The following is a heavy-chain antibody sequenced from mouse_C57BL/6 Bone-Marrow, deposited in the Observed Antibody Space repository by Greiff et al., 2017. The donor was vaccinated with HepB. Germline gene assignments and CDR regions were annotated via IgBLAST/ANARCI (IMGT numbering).Heavy chain of an antibody. D-gene: IGHD2-4*01. V-gene: IGHV5-6*02. CDR2: ISSGGSYT. CDR3: ARIYYDYDAWFAY. J-gene: IGHJ3*01. CDR1: GFTFSSYG. Sequence: DVMLVESGGDLVKPGGSLKLSCAASGFTFSSYGMSWVRQTPDKRLEWVATISSGGSYTYYPDSVKGRFTISRDNAKNTLYLQMSSLKSEDTAMYYCARIYYDYDAWFAYWGQGTLVTVSA.